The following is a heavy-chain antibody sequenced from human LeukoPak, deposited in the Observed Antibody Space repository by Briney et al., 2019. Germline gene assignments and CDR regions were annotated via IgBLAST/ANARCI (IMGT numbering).Heavy chain of an antibody. CDR3: AKSSDSGFWSGYFDY. J-gene: IGHJ4*02. V-gene: IGHV3-20*04. CDR2: INWNGGST. CDR1: GFTFDDYG. Sequence: GGSLRLSCAASGFTFDDYGMSWVRQAPGKGLEWVSGINWNGGSTGYADSVKGRFTISRDNAKNSLYLQMNSLRAEDMALYYCAKSSDSGFWSGYFDYWGQGTLVTVSS. D-gene: IGHD3-3*01.